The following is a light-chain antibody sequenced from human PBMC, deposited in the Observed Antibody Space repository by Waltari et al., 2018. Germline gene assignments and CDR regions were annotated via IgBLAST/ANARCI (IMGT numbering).Light chain of an antibody. J-gene: IGLJ2*01. CDR3: GYTMA. CDR2: DVS. CDR1: SSDVGGYMY. Sequence: QSALTQPRSVSGSPGQSVTISCTGTSSDVGGYMYVSWHQQHPGKPPKLIIFDVSERPPGVPDRFSGSKSGNTASLTISGLQAEDEGDYAGGYTMAVGGGTKLTVL. V-gene: IGLV2-11*01.